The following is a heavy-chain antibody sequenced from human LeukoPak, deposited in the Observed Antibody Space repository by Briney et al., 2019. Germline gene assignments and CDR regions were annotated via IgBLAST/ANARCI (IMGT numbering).Heavy chain of an antibody. V-gene: IGHV4-4*09. CDR3: ARTSGYSSSLFDY. Sequence: SETLSLSCTVSGASISSYYWNWIRQSPGKGLEWIGYIHVSGGTNYDPSLKSRVTISIDTSKNQFSLKLSSVTAADTAVYYCARTSGYSSSLFDYWGQGTLVTVSS. D-gene: IGHD6-13*01. J-gene: IGHJ4*02. CDR1: GASISSYY. CDR2: IHVSGGT.